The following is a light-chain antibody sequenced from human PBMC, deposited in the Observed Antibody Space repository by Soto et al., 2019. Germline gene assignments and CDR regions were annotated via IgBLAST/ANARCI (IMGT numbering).Light chain of an antibody. Sequence: QSVLTQPASVSGSPGQSITISCTGTSSDIGGYNYVSWYQQHPGKAPKLMIYEVSARPSGVSNRFSGSKSGNTASLTISGLQAEDEADYYCSSYTSGSTRVFGGGTKLTVL. CDR1: SSDIGGYNY. CDR3: SSYTSGSTRV. V-gene: IGLV2-14*01. CDR2: EVS. J-gene: IGLJ3*02.